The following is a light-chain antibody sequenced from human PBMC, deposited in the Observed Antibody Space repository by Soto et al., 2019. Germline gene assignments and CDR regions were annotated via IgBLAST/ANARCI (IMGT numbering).Light chain of an antibody. CDR2: EVS. J-gene: IGLJ3*02. CDR1: SSDVGGYNY. Sequence: QAVVTQPASVSGSPGQSITISCTGTSSDVGGYNYVSWYQQHPGKAPKLMIYEVSNRPSGVSNRLSGSKSGNTASLTISGLQAEDEADYYCSSYTSSSTRVFGGGTKLTVL. CDR3: SSYTSSSTRV. V-gene: IGLV2-14*01.